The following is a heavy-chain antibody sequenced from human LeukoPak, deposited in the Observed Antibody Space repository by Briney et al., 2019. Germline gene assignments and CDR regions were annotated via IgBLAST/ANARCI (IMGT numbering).Heavy chain of an antibody. CDR1: GFTLSSYS. CDR3: ARDRLSSGWLTDY. J-gene: IGHJ4*02. D-gene: IGHD6-19*01. Sequence: GGSLRLSCAASGFTLSSYSMNWVRQAPGKGLEWASSLSSSGSYIYYADSVKGRFTISRDNTNNSLYLRMNSLRTEDTAVYYCARDRLSSGWLTDYWGQGILVTVSS. V-gene: IGHV3-21*01. CDR2: LSSSGSYI.